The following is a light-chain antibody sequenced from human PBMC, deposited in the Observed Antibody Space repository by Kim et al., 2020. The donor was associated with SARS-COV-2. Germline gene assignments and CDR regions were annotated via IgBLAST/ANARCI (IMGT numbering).Light chain of an antibody. J-gene: IGLJ1*01. CDR3: AAWDDSLSALYV. CDR1: SSNSGSNY. Sequence: QVVTISCSGSSSNSGSNYVYWYQQLPGTAPKLLIYRNNQRPSGVPDRFSGSKSGTSASLAISGLRSEDEADFYCAAWDDSLSALYVFGTGTKVTVL. V-gene: IGLV1-47*01. CDR2: RNN.